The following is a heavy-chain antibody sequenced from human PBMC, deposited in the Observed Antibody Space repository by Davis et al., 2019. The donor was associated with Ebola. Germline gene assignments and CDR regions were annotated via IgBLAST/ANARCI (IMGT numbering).Heavy chain of an antibody. CDR3: ASRPITLVRDGAFDV. V-gene: IGHV4-34*01. D-gene: IGHD3-10*01. Sequence: SETLSLTCAVYGGSFSGYYWSWIRQPPGKGLEWIGEINHSGSTNYNPSLKSRVTISVDTSKNQFSLKLTSLTAADTAVYYCASRPITLVRDGAFDVWGQGTMVSVSS. CDR2: INHSGST. J-gene: IGHJ3*01. CDR1: GGSFSGYY.